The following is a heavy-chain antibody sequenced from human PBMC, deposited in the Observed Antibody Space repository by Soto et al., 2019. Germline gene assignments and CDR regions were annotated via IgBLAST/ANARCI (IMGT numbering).Heavy chain of an antibody. J-gene: IGHJ6*02. CDR1: GFTFSSYN. CDR3: ARTRGDYYGMDV. CDR2: ISSSSSYI. D-gene: IGHD3-10*01. V-gene: IGHV3-21*01. Sequence: GGSLRLSCAASGFTFSSYNMNWVRQAPGKGLEWVSYISSSSSYIYYADSVQGRFTISRDNAKNSLYLQMNSLRAEDTAVYYCARTRGDYYGMDVWGQGTTVTVSS.